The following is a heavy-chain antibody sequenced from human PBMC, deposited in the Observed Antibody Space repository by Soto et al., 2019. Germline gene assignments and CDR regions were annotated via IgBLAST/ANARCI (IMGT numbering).Heavy chain of an antibody. Sequence: LRLSCAASGFTFSSYGMHWVRQAPGKGLEWVAVIWYDGSNKYYADSVKGRFTISRDNSKNTLYLQMNSLRAEDTAVYYCAVGVDYFDYWGQGTLVTVSS. CDR2: IWYDGSNK. J-gene: IGHJ4*02. D-gene: IGHD3-10*01. V-gene: IGHV3-33*01. CDR3: AVGVDYFDY. CDR1: GFTFSSYG.